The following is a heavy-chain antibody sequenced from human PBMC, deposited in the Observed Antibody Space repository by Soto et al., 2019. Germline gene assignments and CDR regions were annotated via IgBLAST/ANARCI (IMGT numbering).Heavy chain of an antibody. V-gene: IGHV4-59*08. J-gene: IGHJ3*02. CDR3: ARLNYGKDHDAFDI. CDR1: GGSISSYY. CDR2: IYYSGST. D-gene: IGHD3-16*01. Sequence: SETLSLTCTVSGGSISSYYWSWLRQPPGKGLEWIGYIYYSGSTNYNPSLKSRVTISVDTSKNQFSLKLSSVTAADTAVYYCARLNYGKDHDAFDIWGQGTMVTVSS.